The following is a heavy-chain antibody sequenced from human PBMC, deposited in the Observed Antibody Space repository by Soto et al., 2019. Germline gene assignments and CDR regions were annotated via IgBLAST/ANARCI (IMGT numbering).Heavy chain of an antibody. V-gene: IGHV3-23*01. J-gene: IGHJ6*01. Sequence: GGSLRLSCAASGFTFSSYAISWVRQAPGKGLEWVSAISGSGGSTYYADSVKGRFTISRDNSKNTLYLQMNSLRAEDTAVYYCAKVGQIVLVPAATDYYYYYGMAVWGEETRGAVS. CDR3: AKVGQIVLVPAATDYYYYYGMAV. CDR2: ISGSGGST. D-gene: IGHD2-2*01. CDR1: GFTFSSYA.